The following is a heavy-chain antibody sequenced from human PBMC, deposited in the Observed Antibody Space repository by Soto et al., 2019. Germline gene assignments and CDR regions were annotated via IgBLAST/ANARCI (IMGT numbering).Heavy chain of an antibody. Sequence: SETLSLTCAVSGGSISSGGYSWSWIRQPPGKGLEWIGYIYHSGSTYYNPSLKSRVTISVDRSKNQFSLKLSSVTAADTAVYYCARQAGREQQLGLSDYWGQGTLVTVSS. CDR2: IYHSGST. V-gene: IGHV4-30-2*01. CDR3: ARQAGREQQLGLSDY. D-gene: IGHD6-13*01. J-gene: IGHJ4*02. CDR1: GGSISSGGYS.